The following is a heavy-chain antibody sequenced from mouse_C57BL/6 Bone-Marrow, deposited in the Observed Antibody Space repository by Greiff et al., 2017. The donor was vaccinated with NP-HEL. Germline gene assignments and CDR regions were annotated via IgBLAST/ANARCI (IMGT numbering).Heavy chain of an antibody. CDR3: ARNYGNYLVYFDY. CDR1: GFTFSDYG. V-gene: IGHV5-17*01. D-gene: IGHD2-1*01. Sequence: EVMLVESGGGLVKPGGSLKLSCAASGFTFSDYGMHWVRQAPEKGLEWVAYISSGSSTIYYADTVKGRFTISRDNAKNTLFLQMTSLRSKDTAMYYCARNYGNYLVYFDYWGQGTTLTVSS. CDR2: ISSGSSTI. J-gene: IGHJ2*01.